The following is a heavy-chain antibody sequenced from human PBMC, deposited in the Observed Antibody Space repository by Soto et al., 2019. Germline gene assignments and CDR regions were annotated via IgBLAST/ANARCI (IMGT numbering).Heavy chain of an antibody. J-gene: IGHJ5*02. CDR2: IIPIFGTA. CDR3: ARDSDYYGSGSYPKARGFDP. D-gene: IGHD3-10*01. CDR1: GGTFSSYA. V-gene: IGHV1-69*13. Sequence: SVKVSCKASGGTFSSYAISWVRQAPGQGLEWMGGIIPIFGTANYAQKFQGRVTITADESTSTAYMELSSLRSEDTAVYYCARDSDYYGSGSYPKARGFDPWGQGTLVTVSS.